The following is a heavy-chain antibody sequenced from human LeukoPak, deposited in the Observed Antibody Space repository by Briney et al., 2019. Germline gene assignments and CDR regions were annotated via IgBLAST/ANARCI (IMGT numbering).Heavy chain of an antibody. Sequence: ASVKVSCKGSGGTFSSYAISWVRQAPGQGLEWMGGIIPIFGTANYAQKFQGRVTITADESTSTAYMELSSLRSEDTAVYYCARDLSGYDFWSGGYYYYYYMDVWGKGTTVTVSS. J-gene: IGHJ6*03. CDR1: GGTFSSYA. CDR3: ARDLSGYDFWSGGYYYYYYMDV. V-gene: IGHV1-69*13. CDR2: IIPIFGTA. D-gene: IGHD3-3*01.